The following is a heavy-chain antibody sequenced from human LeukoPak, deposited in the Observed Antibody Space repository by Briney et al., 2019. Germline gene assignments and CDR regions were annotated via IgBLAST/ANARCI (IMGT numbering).Heavy chain of an antibody. CDR1: GYTFTSNY. CDR3: ARDQEGFDY. Sequence: GASVKVSCKASGYTFTSNYIHWVRQAPGQGLEWMGMIYPRDGSTSYAQKFQGRVTVTRDTSTSTVHMELSGLRSEETAVYYCARDQEGFDYWGQGTLVTVSS. J-gene: IGHJ4*02. V-gene: IGHV1-46*01. CDR2: IYPRDGST.